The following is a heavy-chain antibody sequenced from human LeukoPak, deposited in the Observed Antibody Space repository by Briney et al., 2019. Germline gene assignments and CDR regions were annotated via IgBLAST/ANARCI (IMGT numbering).Heavy chain of an antibody. V-gene: IGHV4-31*03. CDR1: GGSISSGGYY. CDR2: IYYSGST. Sequence: SETLSLTCTVSGGSISSGGYYWSWIRQHPGKGLEWIGYIYYSGSTYYNPSLKSRVTISVDTSKNQFSLKLSSVTAADTAVYYCARDNYDSTHWFDPWGQGTLVTVSS. CDR3: ARDNYDSTHWFDP. D-gene: IGHD3-22*01. J-gene: IGHJ5*02.